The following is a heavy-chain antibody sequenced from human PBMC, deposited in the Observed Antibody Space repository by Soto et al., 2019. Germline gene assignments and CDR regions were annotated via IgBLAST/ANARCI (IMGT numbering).Heavy chain of an antibody. CDR2: VNPNNGDT. CDR3: AKVSRKGSAIDFDY. Sequence: QVQLVQSGAELKKPGASVKVSCKASGYTFSNYDMNWVRQATGQGPEWIGWVNPNNGDTGYAQKFKGRVTLTTDISTTTAYMELTSLRSEATAIYYCAKVSRKGSAIDFDYGGQGTLITVSS. CDR1: GYTFSNYD. V-gene: IGHV1-8*01. D-gene: IGHD3-10*01. J-gene: IGHJ4*02.